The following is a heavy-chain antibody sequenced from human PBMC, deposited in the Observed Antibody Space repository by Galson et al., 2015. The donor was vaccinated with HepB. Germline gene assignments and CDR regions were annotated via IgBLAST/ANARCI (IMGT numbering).Heavy chain of an antibody. CDR1: GGTFSSYA. J-gene: IGHJ6*02. CDR3: ARNPVVVAATHYYYYGMDV. Sequence: SVKVSCKASGGTFSSYAISWVRQAPGQGLEWMGGIIPIFGTANYAQKFQGRVTITADESTSTAYMELSSLRSEDTAVYYCARNPVVVAATHYYYYGMDVWGQGTTVTVSS. D-gene: IGHD2-15*01. V-gene: IGHV1-69*13. CDR2: IIPIFGTA.